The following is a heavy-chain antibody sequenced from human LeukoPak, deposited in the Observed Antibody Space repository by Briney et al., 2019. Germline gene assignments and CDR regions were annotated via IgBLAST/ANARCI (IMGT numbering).Heavy chain of an antibody. CDR1: VFTFSSYS. CDR2: ISSSNSYI. D-gene: IGHD4-17*01. V-gene: IGHV3-21*01. CDR3: ARGNGDYAVGGY. J-gene: IGHJ4*02. Sequence: GGSLRLSCAASVFTFSSYSMNWVRQAPGKGLEWVSSISSSNSYIYYADSVKGRFTISRDNAKNSLYLQMNSLRAEDTALYYCARGNGDYAVGGYWGQGTLVIVSS.